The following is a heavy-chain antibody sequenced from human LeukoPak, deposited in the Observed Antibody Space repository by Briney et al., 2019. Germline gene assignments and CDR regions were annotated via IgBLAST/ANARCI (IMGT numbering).Heavy chain of an antibody. D-gene: IGHD6-6*01. V-gene: IGHV3-48*02. J-gene: IGHJ4*02. Sequence: GGSLRLSCAASGFTFSRYSRDWVRQAPGRGLEWISYISSSSTSRYYADSVKGRLTISRDNAKNSLYLQMNSLRDEDTAVYYCARDWEQLSDWGQGTLVTVSS. CDR1: GFTFSRYS. CDR2: ISSSSTSR. CDR3: ARDWEQLSD.